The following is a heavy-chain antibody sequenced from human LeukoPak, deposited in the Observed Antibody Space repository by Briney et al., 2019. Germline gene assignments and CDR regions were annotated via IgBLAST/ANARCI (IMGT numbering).Heavy chain of an antibody. J-gene: IGHJ4*02. CDR1: GYSISSGYY. D-gene: IGHD3-3*01. CDR2: IYHSGST. Sequence: SETLSLNCAVSGYSISSGYYWGWIRQPPGKGLEWIGSIYHSGSTYYNPSLKSRVTISVDTSKNQISLKLSSVTAADTAVYYCARRSYDFWSGYDVAFFDYWGQGTLVTVSS. CDR3: ARRSYDFWSGYDVAFFDY. V-gene: IGHV4-38-2*01.